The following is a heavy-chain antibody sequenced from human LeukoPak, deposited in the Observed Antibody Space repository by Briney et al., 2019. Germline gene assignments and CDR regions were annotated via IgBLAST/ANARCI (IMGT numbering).Heavy chain of an antibody. J-gene: IGHJ2*01. V-gene: IGHV4-4*09. CDR2: VHVSGAT. CDR1: GDSISNHW. D-gene: IGHD6-13*01. CDR3: ARRGSISWYWYFGV. Sequence: SETLSLTCSVSGDSISNHWWSWIRQSPGKGLEWIGYVHVSGATDYNPSVKSRVAISVDTSKNQFSLKLNSVTAADTALYYCARRGSISWYWYFGVWGRGILVTVSS.